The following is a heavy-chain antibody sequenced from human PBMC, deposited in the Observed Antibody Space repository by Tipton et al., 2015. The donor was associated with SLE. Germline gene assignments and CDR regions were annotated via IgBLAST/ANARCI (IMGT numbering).Heavy chain of an antibody. CDR1: GGSISSGSYY. Sequence: TLSLTCTVSGGSISSGSYYWSWIRQPAGKGLEWIGRIYTSGSTNYNPSLRSRVTISVDTSKNQFSLKLSSVTAADTAIYYCARLYYYDSSNYPPDAFDIWGQGTMVTVSS. CDR3: ARLYYYDSSNYPPDAFDI. D-gene: IGHD3-22*01. CDR2: IYTSGST. V-gene: IGHV4-61*02. J-gene: IGHJ3*02.